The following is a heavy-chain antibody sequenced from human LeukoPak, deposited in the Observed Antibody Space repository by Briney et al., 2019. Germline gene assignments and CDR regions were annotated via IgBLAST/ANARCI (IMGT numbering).Heavy chain of an antibody. V-gene: IGHV4-39*02. CDR1: GGSVSINSYY. CDR2: IYYSGIT. Sequence: PSETLSLTCTVSGGSVSINSYYWGWIRQPPGKGLEWIGNIYYSGITYYNPSLKSRVTISVDTSKNQFYLKLRSVTAADTAVYYSSREACRGNSFGSNYWGHGTLVTVSS. J-gene: IGHJ4*01. CDR3: SREACRGNSFGSNY. D-gene: IGHD5-18*01.